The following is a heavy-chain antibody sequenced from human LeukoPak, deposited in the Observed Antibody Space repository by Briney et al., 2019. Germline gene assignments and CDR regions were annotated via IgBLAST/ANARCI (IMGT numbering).Heavy chain of an antibody. J-gene: IGHJ4*02. CDR1: GFTFSRYW. CDR2: IKQDGSEE. CDR3: ARDPYTGNYGAFEY. Sequence: PGGSLRLSCLASGFTFSRYWMSWVRQPPGKGLEWVANIKQDGSEEYYVDSVKGRFTISRDNTKNSLYLQMDSLRAEDTAVYYCARDPYTGNYGAFEYWGQGTLVTVSP. V-gene: IGHV3-7*01. D-gene: IGHD1-26*01.